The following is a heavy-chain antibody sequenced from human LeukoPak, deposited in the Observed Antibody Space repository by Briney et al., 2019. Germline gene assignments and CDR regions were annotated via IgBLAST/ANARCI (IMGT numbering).Heavy chain of an antibody. V-gene: IGHV3-23*01. Sequence: GSLRLSCAASGFTSSSYSMIRVRQAPGKGLEWVSAISGSGGSTYYADSVKGRFTISRDNSKNTLYLQMNSLRAEDTAVYYCAKDLIGAYYDSSGYYPDYWGQGTLVTLSS. J-gene: IGHJ4*02. CDR1: GFTSSSYS. CDR3: AKDLIGAYYDSSGYYPDY. D-gene: IGHD3-22*01. CDR2: ISGSGGST.